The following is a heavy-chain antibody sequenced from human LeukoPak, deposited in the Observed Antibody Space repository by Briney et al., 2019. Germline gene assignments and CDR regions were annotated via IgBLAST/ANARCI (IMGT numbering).Heavy chain of an antibody. CDR2: IIPIFGTA. V-gene: IGHV1-69*05. Sequence: SVKVSCKASGGTFSSYAISWVRQAPGQGLEWMGRIIPIFGTANYAQEFQGRVTITTDESTSTAYMELSSLRSEDTAVYYCAKRRAVAGIGTGGGAFDIWGQGTMVTVSS. J-gene: IGHJ3*02. D-gene: IGHD6-19*01. CDR1: GGTFSSYA. CDR3: AKRRAVAGIGTGGGAFDI.